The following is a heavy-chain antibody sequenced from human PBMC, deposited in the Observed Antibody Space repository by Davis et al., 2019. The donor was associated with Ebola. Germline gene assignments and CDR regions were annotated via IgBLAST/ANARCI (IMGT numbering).Heavy chain of an antibody. D-gene: IGHD1-26*01. J-gene: IGHJ4*02. V-gene: IGHV3-74*01. CDR3: ASVVVGATIH. Sequence: GESLKISCAASGFTFSSYWMHWVRQAPGKVLVWVSRINSDGSSTSYADSVKGRFTISRDNAKNTLYLQMNRLRAEDTAVYYCASVVVGATIHWGQGTLVTVSS. CDR2: INSDGSST. CDR1: GFTFSSYW.